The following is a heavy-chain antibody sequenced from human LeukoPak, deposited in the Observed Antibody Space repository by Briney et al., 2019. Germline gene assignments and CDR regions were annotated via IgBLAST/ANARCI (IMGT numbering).Heavy chain of an antibody. D-gene: IGHD3-22*01. CDR3: ARGGSYYYDSSGGHAFDI. CDR2: INPNSGGT. J-gene: IGHJ3*02. CDR1: GYTFTGYY. V-gene: IGHV1-2*02. Sequence: ASVKVSCKASGYTFTGYYMHWVRQAPGQGLEWMGWINPNSGGTNYAQKFQGRVTMTRDTSISTAYMELSRLRSDDTAVYYCARGGSYYYDSSGGHAFDIWGQGTMVTVSS.